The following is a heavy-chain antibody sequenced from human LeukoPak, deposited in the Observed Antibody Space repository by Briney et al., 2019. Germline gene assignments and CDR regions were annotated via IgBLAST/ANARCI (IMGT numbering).Heavy chain of an antibody. D-gene: IGHD1-26*01. V-gene: IGHV3-30*03. CDR1: GFTFSSYG. Sequence: GRSLRLSCAASGFTFSSYGMHWVRQAPGKGLEWVAVISYDGSNKYYADSVKGRFTISRDNAKNSLYLQMNSLRAEDTAVYHCAHSGSYHDYWGQGTLVSVSS. J-gene: IGHJ4*02. CDR3: AHSGSYHDY. CDR2: ISYDGSNK.